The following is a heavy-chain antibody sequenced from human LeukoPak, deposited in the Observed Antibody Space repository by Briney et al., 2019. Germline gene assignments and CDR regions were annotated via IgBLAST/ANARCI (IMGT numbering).Heavy chain of an antibody. CDR3: ARSAGGGGGGYYPNYYYYYMDV. D-gene: IGHD3-22*01. Sequence: SETLSLTCAVYGGSFSGYYWSWIRQPPGKGLEWIGEINHSGSTNYNPSLKSRVTISVDTSKNQFSLKLSSVTAADTAVYYWARSAGGGGGGYYPNYYYYYMDVWGKGTTVTVSS. CDR2: INHSGST. V-gene: IGHV4-34*01. J-gene: IGHJ6*03. CDR1: GGSFSGYY.